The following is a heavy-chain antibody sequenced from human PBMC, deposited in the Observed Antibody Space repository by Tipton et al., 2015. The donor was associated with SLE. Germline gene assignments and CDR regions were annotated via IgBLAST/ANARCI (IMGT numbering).Heavy chain of an antibody. D-gene: IGHD6-19*01. CDR3: ARVGEQWLVVAGMDV. Sequence: EASGFTFGDYGMNWVRQAPGKGLEWVSHISRGGTTLYYADSVKGRFTITRDNAKKSVSLQMNSLRDEDTAVYYCARVGEQWLVVAGMDVWGQGTTVTVSS. V-gene: IGHV3-48*02. J-gene: IGHJ6*02. CDR1: GFTFGDYG. CDR2: ISRGGTTL.